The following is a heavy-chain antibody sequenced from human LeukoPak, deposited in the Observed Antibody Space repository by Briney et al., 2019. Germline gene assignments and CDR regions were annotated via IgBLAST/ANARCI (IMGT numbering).Heavy chain of an antibody. Sequence: GGSLRLSCAASGFTFNSYATSWVRQAPGKGLEWVSGISSSGGSTYYADSVKGRFTISRDNSKNTLYLQMNTLRAEDTAVYYCAKDRGLNDYDGLYYFDYWGQGTLVTVSS. CDR1: GFTFNSYA. CDR3: AKDRGLNDYDGLYYFDY. J-gene: IGHJ4*02. V-gene: IGHV3-23*01. CDR2: ISSSGGST. D-gene: IGHD4-23*01.